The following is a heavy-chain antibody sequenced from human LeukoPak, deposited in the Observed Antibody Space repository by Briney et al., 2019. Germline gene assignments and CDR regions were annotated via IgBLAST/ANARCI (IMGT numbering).Heavy chain of an antibody. V-gene: IGHV4-59*01. CDR1: GGSISSYY. Sequence: SETLSLTCTVSGGSISSYYWNWIRQPPGEGLEWIGYFHYSGSTNYNPSLKSRVTISVDTSKNQFSLKLSSVTAADTAVYYCARVAGYSSFYYFQGMDVWGQGTTVTVSS. D-gene: IGHD6-13*01. J-gene: IGHJ6*02. CDR3: ARVAGYSSFYYFQGMDV. CDR2: FHYSGST.